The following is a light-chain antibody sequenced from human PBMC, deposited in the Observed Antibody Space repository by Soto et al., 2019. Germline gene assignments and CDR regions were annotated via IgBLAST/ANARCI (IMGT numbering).Light chain of an antibody. CDR3: SSFTSRFTFV. V-gene: IGLV2-14*01. Sequence: QSALTQPASVSGSPGQSIAISCTGTRSDVGAYNYVSWYQQHPGKAPKLMISEVTNRLSGVSDRFSGSKSGNTASLTISGLQAEDEADYYCSSFTSRFTFVFGTGTKVTVL. J-gene: IGLJ1*01. CDR2: EVT. CDR1: RSDVGAYNY.